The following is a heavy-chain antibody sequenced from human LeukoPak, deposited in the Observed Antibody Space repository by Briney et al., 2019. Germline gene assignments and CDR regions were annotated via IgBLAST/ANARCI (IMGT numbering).Heavy chain of an antibody. D-gene: IGHD1-26*01. J-gene: IGHJ4*02. CDR1: GFRFGDYW. V-gene: IGHV3-7*01. CDR2: IKQDGAEK. CDR3: ARVGAWDLQRVFEY. Sequence: PGGSLRLSCSASGFRFGDYWMTWARHIPGKGLEWVANIKQDGAEKHHAESVEGRFIISRDNAKNSLYLEMDSLKVEDTAVYYCARVGAWDLQRVFEYWGQGTLVTVSS.